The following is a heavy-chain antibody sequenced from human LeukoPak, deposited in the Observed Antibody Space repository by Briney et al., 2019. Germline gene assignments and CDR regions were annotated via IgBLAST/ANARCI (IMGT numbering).Heavy chain of an antibody. V-gene: IGHV4-61*09. CDR1: GGSISSGSYY. CDR2: IYTSGST. D-gene: IGHD6-19*01. J-gene: IGHJ4*02. CDR3: AGAGGSVGWYGTIDS. Sequence: SQTLSLTCTVSGGSISSGSYYWSWIRQPAGKALEWIGHIYTSGSTSYNPSLQSRVTISVDTSSHQFSLKVTSVTAADTAVYYCAGAGGSVGWYGTIDSWGQGTLVTVSS.